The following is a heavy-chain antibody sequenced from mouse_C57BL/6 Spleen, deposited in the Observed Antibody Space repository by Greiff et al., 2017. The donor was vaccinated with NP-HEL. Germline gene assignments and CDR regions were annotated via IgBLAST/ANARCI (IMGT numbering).Heavy chain of an antibody. D-gene: IGHD1-1*01. CDR3: ARHPYGSSHWYFDV. J-gene: IGHJ1*03. Sequence: DVMLVESGGDLVKPGGSLKLSCAASGFTFSSYGMSWVRQTPDKRLEWVATISSGGSYTYYPDSVKGRFTISRDNAKNTLYLQMSSLKSEDTAMYYCARHPYGSSHWYFDVWGTGTTVTVSS. CDR2: ISSGGSYT. CDR1: GFTFSSYG. V-gene: IGHV5-6*02.